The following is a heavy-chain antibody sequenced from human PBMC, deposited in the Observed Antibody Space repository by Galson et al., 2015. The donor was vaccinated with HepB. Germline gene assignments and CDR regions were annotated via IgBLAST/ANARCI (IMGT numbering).Heavy chain of an antibody. CDR3: VKGLKWELPLDH. J-gene: IGHJ4*02. CDR2: ISGSRGTT. D-gene: IGHD1-26*01. CDR1: GFTFSSYA. V-gene: IGHV3-23*01. Sequence: SLRLSCAASGFTFSSYAMSWVRQAPGKGLEWVSVISGSRGTTYYADSVKGRFTISRDNSKNTLHLQMNSLRAEDTAVYYCVKGLKWELPLDHWGQGTLVTVSS.